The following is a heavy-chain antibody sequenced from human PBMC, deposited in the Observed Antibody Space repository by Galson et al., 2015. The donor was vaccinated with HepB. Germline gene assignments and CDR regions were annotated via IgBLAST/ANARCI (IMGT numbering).Heavy chain of an antibody. Sequence: SLRLSCAASGFIFSGSAIDWVRQASGKGPEWVGRIRSKANYYATLYVPSLKGRFTISRDDSKNMAYLHMRSLKPEDTAVYYCIRMGDLSGYSSTWGQGTLVTVSS. J-gene: IGHJ5*02. CDR2: IRSKANYYAT. V-gene: IGHV3-73*01. D-gene: IGHD6-13*01. CDR3: IRMGDLSGYSST. CDR1: GFIFSGSA.